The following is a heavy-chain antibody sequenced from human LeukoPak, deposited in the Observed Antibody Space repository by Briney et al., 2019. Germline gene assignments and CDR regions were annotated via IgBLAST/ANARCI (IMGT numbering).Heavy chain of an antibody. J-gene: IGHJ6*02. CDR3: ARDRSSPYGMDV. V-gene: IGHV3-53*01. CDR1: GFTVSSNY. CDR2: IYSGGRT. D-gene: IGHD6-19*01. Sequence: PGGSLRLSCAASGFTVSSNYMSWVRQAPGKGLEGVSVIYSGGRTYYADSVKGRFTISRDSSKNTLYLQMNSLRAEDTAVYYCARDRSSPYGMDVWGQGTTVTVSS.